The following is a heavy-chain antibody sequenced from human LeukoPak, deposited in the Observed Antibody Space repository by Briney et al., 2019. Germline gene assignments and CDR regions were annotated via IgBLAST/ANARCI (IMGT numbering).Heavy chain of an antibody. CDR3: AKETSAYDSSGYFDY. V-gene: IGHV3-23*01. CDR2: ISGSGAST. J-gene: IGHJ4*02. CDR1: GITFSSYA. Sequence: AGGSLRLSCGASGITFSSYAMSWVRQAPGKGLEWVSVISGSGASTHYADSVKGRFTIARDNSKNTLYLQMNSLRAEDTAVYYCAKETSAYDSSGYFDYWGQGTLVTVSS. D-gene: IGHD3-22*01.